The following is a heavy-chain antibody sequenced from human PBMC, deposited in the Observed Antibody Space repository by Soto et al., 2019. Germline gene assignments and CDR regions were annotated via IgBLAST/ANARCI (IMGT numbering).Heavy chain of an antibody. CDR1: GGTFSSYA. D-gene: IGHD2-15*01. J-gene: IGHJ6*02. Sequence: QVQLVQSGAEVKKPGSSVKVSCKASGGTFSSYAISWVRQAPGQGLEWMGGIIPIFGTANYAQKFQGRVTITANESTSTDYMALSSLRSEDTAVYYCARDQVVVAARPDAHRYYGMDVWGQGTTVTVSS. CDR3: ARDQVVVAARPDAHRYYGMDV. V-gene: IGHV1-69*12. CDR2: IIPIFGTA.